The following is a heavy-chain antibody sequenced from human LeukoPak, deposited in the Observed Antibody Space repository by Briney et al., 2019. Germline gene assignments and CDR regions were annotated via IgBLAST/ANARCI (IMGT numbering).Heavy chain of an antibody. CDR1: GFTFSSYA. CDR3: ANLSSDGVLMVYGGGIDY. Sequence: GGSLRLSCAASGFTFSSYAMSWVRQAPGKGLEWVSAISGSGGSTYYADSVKGRFTISRDNSKNTLYLQMNSLRAEDTAVYYCANLSSDGVLMVYGGGIDYWGQGTLVTVSS. CDR2: ISGSGGST. D-gene: IGHD2-8*01. V-gene: IGHV3-23*01. J-gene: IGHJ4*02.